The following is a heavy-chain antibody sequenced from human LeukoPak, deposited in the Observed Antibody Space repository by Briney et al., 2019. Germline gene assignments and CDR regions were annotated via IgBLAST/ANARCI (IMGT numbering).Heavy chain of an antibody. CDR3: ARAATMIIYMDV. CDR1: GFVFSSYG. V-gene: IGHV3-21*01. D-gene: IGHD3-22*01. Sequence: GGSLRLSCAASGFVFSSYGMHWVRQAPGKGLEWVSSISSSSSYIYYADSVKGRFTISRDNAKNSLYLQMNSLRAEDTAVYYCARAATMIIYMDVWGKGTTVTVSS. J-gene: IGHJ6*03. CDR2: ISSSSSYI.